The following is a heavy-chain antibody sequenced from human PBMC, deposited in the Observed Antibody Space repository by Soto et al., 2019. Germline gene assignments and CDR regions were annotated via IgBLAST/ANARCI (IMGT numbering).Heavy chain of an antibody. D-gene: IGHD5-18*01. Sequence: GGSLRLSCAASGFTFSSYGMHWVRQAPGKGLEWVAVISYDGSNKYYADSVKGRFTISRDNSKNTLYLQMNSLRAEDTAVYYCAKDDTAMVTNHWGQGTLATVSS. V-gene: IGHV3-30*18. J-gene: IGHJ5*02. CDR3: AKDDTAMVTNH. CDR1: GFTFSSYG. CDR2: ISYDGSNK.